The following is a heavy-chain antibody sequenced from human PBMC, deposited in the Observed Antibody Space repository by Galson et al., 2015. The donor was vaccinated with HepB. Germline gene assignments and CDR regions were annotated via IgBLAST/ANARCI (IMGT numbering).Heavy chain of an antibody. J-gene: IGHJ4*02. V-gene: IGHV6-1*01. D-gene: IGHD6-6*01. CDR3: ARSDYSSSGGIDY. Sequence: CAISGDSVSSDSASWNWIRQSPSRGLEWLGRTYYRLTWYNDYSDSVKSRIKINPDTPKNQFSLHLTSVTPEDTAVYYCARSDYSSSGGIDYWGQGTLVTVSS. CDR1: GDSVSSDSAS. CDR2: TYYRLTWYN.